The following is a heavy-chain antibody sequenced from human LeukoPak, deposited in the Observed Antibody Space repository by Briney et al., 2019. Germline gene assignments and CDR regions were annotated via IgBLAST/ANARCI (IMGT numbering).Heavy chain of an antibody. CDR2: ISYDGSTK. D-gene: IGHD3-22*01. J-gene: IGHJ4*02. Sequence: GGSLRLSCAASGFTFTNYPVHWVRQAPGKGLERVTVISYDGSTKYYADSVKGRFTISRDNSRNTLYLQMNNLRPEDTAVYYCASPYYYDGSSYYHFFDHWGQGTLVTVSS. V-gene: IGHV3-30*04. CDR3: ASPYYYDGSSYYHFFDH. CDR1: GFTFTNYP.